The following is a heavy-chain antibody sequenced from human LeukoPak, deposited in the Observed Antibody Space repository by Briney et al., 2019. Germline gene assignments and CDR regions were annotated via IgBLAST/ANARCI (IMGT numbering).Heavy chain of an antibody. Sequence: SETLSLTCAVYGGSFSGYYWSWIRQPPGKGLEWIGEINHSGSTNYNPSLKSRVTISVDTSKNQFSLKLSSVTAADTAVYYCARGSVETGYYYGMDVWGQGTTVTVSS. V-gene: IGHV4-34*01. CDR2: INHSGST. D-gene: IGHD4-23*01. CDR3: ARGSVETGYYYGMDV. J-gene: IGHJ6*02. CDR1: GGSFSGYY.